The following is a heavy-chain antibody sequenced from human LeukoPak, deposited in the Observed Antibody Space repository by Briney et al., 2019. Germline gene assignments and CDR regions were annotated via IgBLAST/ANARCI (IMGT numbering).Heavy chain of an antibody. J-gene: IGHJ4*02. CDR2: IYYSGTT. Sequence: SETLSLTCTVSGGSISSGGYYWTWIRQHPGKGLEWIGYIYYSGTTYYNPSLESRVTISVDTSKNQFSLKLSSVTAADTAVYYCVRNSNDYSYFDYWGQGTLVTVSS. D-gene: IGHD3-22*01. CDR1: GGSISSGGYY. CDR3: VRNSNDYSYFDY. V-gene: IGHV4-31*03.